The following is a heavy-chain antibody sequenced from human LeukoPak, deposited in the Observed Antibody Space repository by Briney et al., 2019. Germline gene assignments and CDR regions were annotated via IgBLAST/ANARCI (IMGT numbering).Heavy chain of an antibody. CDR2: ISDSGGDS. Sequence: PGGSLRLSCAASGLTFNKSWMHWVRQGPGKGLEWVSAISDSGGDSIYTDSVKDRFTISRDNSKNTLYLQMNSLRAEDTALYYCAKGGSYAPLDYWGQGTLVTVSS. J-gene: IGHJ4*02. D-gene: IGHD1-26*01. V-gene: IGHV3-23*01. CDR3: AKGGSYAPLDY. CDR1: GLTFNKSW.